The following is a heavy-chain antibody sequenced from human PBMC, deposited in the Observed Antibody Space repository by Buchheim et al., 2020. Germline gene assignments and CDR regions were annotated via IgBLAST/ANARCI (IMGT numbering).Heavy chain of an antibody. Sequence: QVQLVQSGAEVKKPGASVKVSCKASGYTFTGYYMHWVRQAPGQGLEWMGWINPNSGGTNYAQKFQGWVTMTRDTSISPAYMELSRLRSDDTAVYYCARARYCSGGNCYQYDIDVWGQGTT. V-gene: IGHV1-2*04. CDR1: GYTFTGYY. D-gene: IGHD2-15*01. CDR2: INPNSGGT. CDR3: ARARYCSGGNCYQYDIDV. J-gene: IGHJ6*02.